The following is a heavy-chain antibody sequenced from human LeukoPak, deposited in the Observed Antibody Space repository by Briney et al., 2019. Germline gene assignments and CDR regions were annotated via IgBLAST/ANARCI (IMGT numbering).Heavy chain of an antibody. D-gene: IGHD4-17*01. Sequence: GGSLRLSCVASEFTLSDYYMSWIRQAPGKGLEWVSYISSSGSTIYYADSVKGRFTISRDNAKNSLYLQMNSLRAEDTAVYYCARGTVTTWGKAFDYWGQGTLVTVSS. CDR1: EFTLSDYY. V-gene: IGHV3-11*04. J-gene: IGHJ4*02. CDR2: ISSSGSTI. CDR3: ARGTVTTWGKAFDY.